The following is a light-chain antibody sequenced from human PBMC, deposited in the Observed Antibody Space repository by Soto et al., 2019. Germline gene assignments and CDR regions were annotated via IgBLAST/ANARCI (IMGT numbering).Light chain of an antibody. J-gene: IGLJ3*02. CDR3: QSYDNSLGGWV. CDR2: GNN. Sequence: QSAMTQPPSVSGAPGQRVTLSCTGSTSNIGAGYDVHWYQQLPGTAPKLLIYGNNNRPSGVPDRFSGSKSGTSASLAITGLQAEDEADYYCQSYDNSLGGWVFGGGTKLTVL. V-gene: IGLV1-40*01. CDR1: TSNIGAGYD.